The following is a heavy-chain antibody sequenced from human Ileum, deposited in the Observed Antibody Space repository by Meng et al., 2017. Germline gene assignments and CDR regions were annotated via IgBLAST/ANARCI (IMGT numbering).Heavy chain of an antibody. Sequence: QLQLVQSGSELKKPGASVKVSCKAAGYIFTTYAINWVRQAPGQGLEWMGWINTNTGNPTYAQGFTGRFVFSLDTSVNTAYLQISSLKAEDTAVYYCARVTGGDYGIEFAYWGQGTLVTVSS. J-gene: IGHJ4*02. CDR3: ARVTGGDYGIEFAY. CDR1: GYIFTTYA. D-gene: IGHD4-17*01. CDR2: INTNTGNP. V-gene: IGHV7-4-1*02.